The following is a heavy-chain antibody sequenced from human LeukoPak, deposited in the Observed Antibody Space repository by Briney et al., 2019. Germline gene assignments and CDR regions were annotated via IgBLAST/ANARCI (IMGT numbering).Heavy chain of an antibody. CDR2: IYYSGST. J-gene: IGHJ6*02. V-gene: IGHV4-59*08. CDR3: ARHMSAGTNPMDV. D-gene: IGHD1-26*01. Sequence: SGTLSLTCTVSGGSISSYYWGWMRQPPGKGLEWIGYIYYSGSTNYNPSLKSRVTISVDTSKNQFSLKLSSVTAADTAVYYCARHMSAGTNPMDVWGQGTTVTVSS. CDR1: GGSISSYY.